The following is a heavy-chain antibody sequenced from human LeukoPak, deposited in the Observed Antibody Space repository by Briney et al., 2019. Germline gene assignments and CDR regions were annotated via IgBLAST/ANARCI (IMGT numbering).Heavy chain of an antibody. CDR3: ARRPWFGRRNWYFDL. CDR2: INHSGST. D-gene: IGHD3-10*01. V-gene: IGHV4-34*01. Sequence: SETLSLTCAVEGGSFSGYYWSWIRQPPGKGLEWIGEINHSGSTNYNPSLKSRVTIAVDTSKNQFSLKLSSVTAADTAVYYCARRPWFGRRNWYFDLWGRGTLVTVSS. J-gene: IGHJ2*01. CDR1: GGSFSGYY.